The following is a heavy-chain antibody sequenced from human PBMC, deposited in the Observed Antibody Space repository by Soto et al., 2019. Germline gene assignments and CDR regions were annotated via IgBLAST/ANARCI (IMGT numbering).Heavy chain of an antibody. CDR2: MHYSGNT. J-gene: IGHJ4*02. CDR1: GGSIISDHYY. Sequence: QPQLQESGPGLVKPSETLSLTCTVSGGSIISDHYYWAWIRQPPGKGLEWIGNMHYSGNTYQNPSLKSRVTIFVDTSTNQFSLPLSSVAAADTAVYYCARHGGNKFDYWGQGTLVTVSS. V-gene: IGHV4-39*01. D-gene: IGHD3-16*01. CDR3: ARHGGNKFDY.